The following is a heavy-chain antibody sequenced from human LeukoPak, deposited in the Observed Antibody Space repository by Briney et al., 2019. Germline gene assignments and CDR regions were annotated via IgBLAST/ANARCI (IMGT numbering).Heavy chain of an antibody. CDR3: TTEKDIIVVVPAARQFDY. CDR2: IKSKTDGGTT. V-gene: IGHV3-15*01. D-gene: IGHD2-2*01. CDR1: GFTFSNAW. Sequence: GGSLRLSCAASGFTFSNAWMSWVRQAPGKGLEWVGRIKSKTDGGTTDYAAPVKGRFTISRDDSKNTLYLQMNSLKTEDTAVYYCTTEKDIIVVVPAARQFDYWGQGTLVTVSP. J-gene: IGHJ4*02.